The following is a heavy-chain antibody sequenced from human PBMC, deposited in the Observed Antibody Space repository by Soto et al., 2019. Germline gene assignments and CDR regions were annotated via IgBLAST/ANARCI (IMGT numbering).Heavy chain of an antibody. D-gene: IGHD3-10*01. Sequence: QVPLVQSGAEVKKPGSSVKVSCKASGGTFSSYAISWVRQAPGQGLEWMGGIIPIFGTANYAQKFQGRVTITADESTSTAYMELSSLRSEDTAVYYCARDITMVRGTYYFDYWGQGTLVTVSS. CDR3: ARDITMVRGTYYFDY. CDR2: IIPIFGTA. J-gene: IGHJ4*02. CDR1: GGTFSSYA. V-gene: IGHV1-69*01.